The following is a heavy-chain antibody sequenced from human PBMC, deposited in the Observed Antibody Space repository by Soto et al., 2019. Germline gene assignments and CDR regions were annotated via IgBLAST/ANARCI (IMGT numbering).Heavy chain of an antibody. D-gene: IGHD3-10*01. Sequence: GESLKISCKGSGYSFLNYWIGWVRQMPGKDLEWMGSIDPSDSYTNYSPSFQGHVTISADKSISTAYLQWSSLKASDTAMYYCARHGDYGSGSYRIYGMDVWGQGTTVTVSS. J-gene: IGHJ6*02. V-gene: IGHV5-10-1*01. CDR3: ARHGDYGSGSYRIYGMDV. CDR1: GYSFLNYW. CDR2: IDPSDSYT.